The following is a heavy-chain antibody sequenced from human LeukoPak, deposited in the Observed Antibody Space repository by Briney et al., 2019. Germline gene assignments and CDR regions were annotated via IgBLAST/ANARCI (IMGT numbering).Heavy chain of an antibody. CDR2: MNPNSGDT. V-gene: IGHV1-8*01. CDR1: GYTFTNYD. J-gene: IGHJ4*02. CDR3: ARSLRDWYKDY. Sequence: ASVKVSCKASGYTFTNYDINWVRQATGQGLEWMGWMNPNSGDTAYAQKFQGRVTMTRDTSINTIYMELSSLRSEDTAVYYCARSLRDWYKDYWGQGTLVTVSS. D-gene: IGHD6-19*01.